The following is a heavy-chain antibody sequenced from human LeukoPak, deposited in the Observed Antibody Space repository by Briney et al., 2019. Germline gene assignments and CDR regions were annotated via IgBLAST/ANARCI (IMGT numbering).Heavy chain of an antibody. J-gene: IGHJ5*02. CDR1: GFTFSSYS. CDR2: IGSSSSYI. Sequence: PGGSLRLSCAASGFTFSSYSMNWVRQAPGKGLEWVSSIGSSSSYIYYADSVKGRFTISRDNAKNSLYLQMNSLRAEDTAVYYCARDPGIAVADWFDPWGQGTLVTVSS. V-gene: IGHV3-21*01. D-gene: IGHD6-19*01. CDR3: ARDPGIAVADWFDP.